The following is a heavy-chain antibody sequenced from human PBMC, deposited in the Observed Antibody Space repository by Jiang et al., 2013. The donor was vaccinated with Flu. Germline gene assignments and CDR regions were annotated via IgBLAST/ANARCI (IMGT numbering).Heavy chain of an antibody. CDR1: GYTFSSHA. V-gene: IGHV1-18*01. D-gene: IGHD2-2*01. CDR3: ARGPRGDIVVVPAALPDYYYYGMDV. Sequence: GAEVKKPGASVKVSCKASGYTFSSHAITWVRQAPGQGLEWMGWISAYNGYTNYAQKFQGRVTMTTDTSTSTAYMELRTLRSDDTAVYYCARGPRGDIVVVPAALPDYYYYGMDVWGQGTTVTVSS. CDR2: ISAYNGYT. J-gene: IGHJ6*02.